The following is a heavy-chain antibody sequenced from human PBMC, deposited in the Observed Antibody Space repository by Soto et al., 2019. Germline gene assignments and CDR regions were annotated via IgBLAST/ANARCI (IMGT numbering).Heavy chain of an antibody. CDR1: GGSISSGGYY. CDR3: ARNPTSYFDY. Sequence: SETLSLTCTVSGGSISSGGYYWSWIRQHPGKGLEWIGYIYYSGSTYYNPSLKSRVTISVDTSKNQFSLKLSSVTAADTAVYYCARNPTSYFDYWGQGTLVTVSS. J-gene: IGHJ4*02. V-gene: IGHV4-31*03. CDR2: IYYSGST.